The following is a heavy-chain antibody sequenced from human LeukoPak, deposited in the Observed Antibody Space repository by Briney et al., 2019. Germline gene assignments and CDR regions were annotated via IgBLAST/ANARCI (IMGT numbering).Heavy chain of an antibody. Sequence: SETLSLTCTVSGGSISSGSYYWSWIRQPAGKGLEWIGRIYTSGSTNYNPSLKSRVTMSVDTSKNQFSLKLSSVTAADTAVYYCAREGAARPLPNWYFDYWGQGTLVTVSS. CDR3: AREGAARPLPNWYFDY. V-gene: IGHV4-61*02. J-gene: IGHJ4*02. CDR2: IYTSGST. D-gene: IGHD6-6*01. CDR1: GGSISSGSYY.